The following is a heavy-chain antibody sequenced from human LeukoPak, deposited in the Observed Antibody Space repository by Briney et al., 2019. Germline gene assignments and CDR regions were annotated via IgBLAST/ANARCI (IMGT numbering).Heavy chain of an antibody. V-gene: IGHV4-30-2*01. CDR3: ARNRNYWYFDL. D-gene: IGHD2/OR15-2a*01. CDR1: GASVSSIGYS. J-gene: IGHJ2*01. Sequence: SETLSLTCGVSGASVSSIGYSWSWIRQPPGRGLEWIGYIYQSGSASYNPSLQSRVTISIDKSKNQFSLNLNSVTAADTAVYYCARNRNYWYFDLWGRGTLVTVSS. CDR2: IYQSGSA.